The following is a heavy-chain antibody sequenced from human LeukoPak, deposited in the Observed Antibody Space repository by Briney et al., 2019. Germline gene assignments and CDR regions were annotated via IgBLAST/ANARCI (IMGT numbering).Heavy chain of an antibody. J-gene: IGHJ4*02. CDR3: ARGSKSGSSGWYIDY. Sequence: PGRSLRLSCAASGFTFSRYDMQWVRQAPGKGLEWVAVVSFDGAKEYYADSAKGRFTISRDNSKNTLYLQMNSLRADDTAAYYCARGSKSGSSGWYIDYWGQGAQVTVSS. D-gene: IGHD6-19*01. CDR1: GFTFSRYD. V-gene: IGHV3-33*05. CDR2: VSFDGAKE.